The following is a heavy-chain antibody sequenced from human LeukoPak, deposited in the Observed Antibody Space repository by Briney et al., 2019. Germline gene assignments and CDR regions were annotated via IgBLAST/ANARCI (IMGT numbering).Heavy chain of an antibody. J-gene: IGHJ6*03. D-gene: IGHD2-2*01. Sequence: SETLSLTRTVSGGSISSGSYYWSWIRQPAGKGLEWIGRIYTSGSTNYNPSLKSRVTISVDTSKNQFSLKLSSVTAADTAVYYCATNRIVVPAAMGGYYYYYMDVWGKGTTVTVSS. CDR3: ATNRIVVPAAMGGYYYYYMDV. CDR1: GGSISSGSYY. CDR2: IYTSGST. V-gene: IGHV4-61*02.